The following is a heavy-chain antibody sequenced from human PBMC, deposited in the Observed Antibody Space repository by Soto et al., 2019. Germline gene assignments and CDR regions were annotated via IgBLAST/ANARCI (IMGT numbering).Heavy chain of an antibody. J-gene: IGHJ4*02. CDR1: GFTVSRYW. D-gene: IGHD6-19*01. CDR2: IDNTGSVT. CDR3: ARDQTVAGPTTFDY. Sequence: EVQLVESGGGLIQPGGSLRLSCAASGFTVSRYWMHWVRQTPGKGLVWVSRIDNTGSVTTYADAVKGRFTISRDNAKNTLYLQMNSLRAEDTAVYYCARDQTVAGPTTFDYRGQGTLVTVSS. V-gene: IGHV3-74*01.